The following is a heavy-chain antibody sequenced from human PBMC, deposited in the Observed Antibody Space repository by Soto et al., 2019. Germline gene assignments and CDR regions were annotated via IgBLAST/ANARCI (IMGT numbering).Heavy chain of an antibody. Sequence: SETLSLTCTVSGGSISSGGYYWSWIRQHPGKGLEWIGYIYYSGSTYYNPSLKSRVTISVDTSKNQFSLKLSSVTAADTAVYYCARGRMATISGFDYWGQGTLVTVSS. D-gene: IGHD5-12*01. CDR3: ARGRMATISGFDY. CDR1: GGSISSGGYY. CDR2: IYYSGST. J-gene: IGHJ4*02. V-gene: IGHV4-31*03.